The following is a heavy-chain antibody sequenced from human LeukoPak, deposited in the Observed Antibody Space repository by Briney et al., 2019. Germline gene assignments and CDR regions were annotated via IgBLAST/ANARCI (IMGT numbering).Heavy chain of an antibody. CDR3: AKEGDYGYYFDY. V-gene: IGHV3-23*01. J-gene: IGHJ4*02. Sequence: GGSLRLSCAASGFTFSSYAMSWVRQVPGKGLEWVSAISGSGGSTYYADSVKGRFTISRDNSKNTLYLQMNSLRAEDRAVYYCAKEGDYGYYFDYWGQGTLVTVSS. D-gene: IGHD4-17*01. CDR1: GFTFSSYA. CDR2: ISGSGGST.